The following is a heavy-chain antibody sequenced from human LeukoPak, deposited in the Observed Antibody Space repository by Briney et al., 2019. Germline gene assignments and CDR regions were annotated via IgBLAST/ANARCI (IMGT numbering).Heavy chain of an antibody. J-gene: IGHJ4*02. D-gene: IGHD2-15*01. Sequence: SETLSLTCTVSGGSISSGGYYWSWIRQHPGKGLEWIVYIYYSGSTYYNPSLKSRVTISVETSKNQFSLKLSSVTAADTAVYYCARGVGYCSGGSCYSGGNFDYWGQGTLVTVSS. CDR2: IYYSGST. V-gene: IGHV4-31*03. CDR3: ARGVGYCSGGSCYSGGNFDY. CDR1: GGSISSGGYY.